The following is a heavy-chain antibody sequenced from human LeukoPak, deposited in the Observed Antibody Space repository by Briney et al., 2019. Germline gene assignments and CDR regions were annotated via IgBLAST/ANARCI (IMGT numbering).Heavy chain of an antibody. CDR1: GSTFLSHA. CDR2: IIPIFGTA. V-gene: IGHV1-69*05. Sequence: GASVNVSSNASGSTFLSHAISWGRQAPGQGHEWMGGIIPIFGTANYAQKFQGRVTITTDESTSTAYMELSSLRSEDTTVYYCARDWWYYDSSGYYLGYWGQGTLVTVSS. J-gene: IGHJ4*02. CDR3: ARDWWYYDSSGYYLGY. D-gene: IGHD3-22*01.